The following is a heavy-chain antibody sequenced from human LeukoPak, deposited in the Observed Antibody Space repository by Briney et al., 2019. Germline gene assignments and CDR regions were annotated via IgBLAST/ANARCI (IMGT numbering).Heavy chain of an antibody. J-gene: IGHJ5*02. CDR1: GGSFSGYY. Sequence: SETLSLTCAVYGGSFSGYYWSWIRQPPGKGLEWIGEINHSGSTNYNPSLKSRVTISVDTSKNQFSLKLSSVTAADTAVYYCARRGFGGHARINWFDPWGQGTLVTVSS. V-gene: IGHV4-34*01. D-gene: IGHD3-10*01. CDR3: ARRGFGGHARINWFDP. CDR2: INHSGST.